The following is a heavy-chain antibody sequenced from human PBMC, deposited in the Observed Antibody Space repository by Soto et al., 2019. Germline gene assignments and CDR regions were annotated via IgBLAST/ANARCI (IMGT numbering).Heavy chain of an antibody. V-gene: IGHV1-46*03. CDR1: GYTFTSYY. J-gene: IGHJ4*02. CDR2: INPSGGST. Sequence: GASVKVSCKASGYTFTSYYMHWVRQAPGQGLEWMGIINPSGGSTSYAQKFQGRVTMTRDTSTSTVYMELSSLGSEDTAVYYCARDYTPNYDILTGITSFDYWGQGTLVTVSS. D-gene: IGHD3-9*01. CDR3: ARDYTPNYDILTGITSFDY.